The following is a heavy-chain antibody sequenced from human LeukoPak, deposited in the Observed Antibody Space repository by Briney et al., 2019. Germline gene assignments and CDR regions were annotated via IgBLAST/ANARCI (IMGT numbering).Heavy chain of an antibody. CDR2: IYSGGST. Sequence: GGSLRLSCAASGFTVSSNYMSWVRQAPGKGLEWVSVIYSGGSTHYADSVKGRFTISRDNSKNTLYLQMNSLRAEDTAVYYCAKGARWELPFDYWGRGTLVTVSS. J-gene: IGHJ4*02. CDR1: GFTVSSNY. V-gene: IGHV3-66*01. D-gene: IGHD1-26*01. CDR3: AKGARWELPFDY.